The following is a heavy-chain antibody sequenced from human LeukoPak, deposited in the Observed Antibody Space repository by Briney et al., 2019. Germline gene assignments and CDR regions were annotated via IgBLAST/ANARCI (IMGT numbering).Heavy chain of an antibody. CDR2: IKQDGSDK. D-gene: IGHD4-23*01. V-gene: IGHV3-7*03. CDR1: GFIFSSYW. CDR3: ARERWSFDY. J-gene: IGHJ4*02. Sequence: GGSLRLSCAASGFIFSSYWMSWVRQAPGKGLEWVANIKQDGSDKYYVDSVKGRITISRDNAKNSLYLQMNSLRAEDTAVYYCARERWSFDYWGQGILVTVSS.